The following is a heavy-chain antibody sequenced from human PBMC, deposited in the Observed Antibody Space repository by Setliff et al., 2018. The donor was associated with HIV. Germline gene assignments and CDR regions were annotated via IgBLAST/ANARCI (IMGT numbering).Heavy chain of an antibody. CDR3: ATARPRHLVSTNPPYYFDY. V-gene: IGHV3-23*01. CDR1: EFTFRTHA. Sequence: PGGSLTLSCAASEFTFRTHAMSWVRQAPGKGLEWVSGISGSGGSTYYADSVKGRFTISRDNSKNTLFLRMNSLRADDTAVYYCATARPRHLVSTNPPYYFDYWGQGTLVTVSS. J-gene: IGHJ4*02. CDR2: ISGSGGST. D-gene: IGHD2-8*02.